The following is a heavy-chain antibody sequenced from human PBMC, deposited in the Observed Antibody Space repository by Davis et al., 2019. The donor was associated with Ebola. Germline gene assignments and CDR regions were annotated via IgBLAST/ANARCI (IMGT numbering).Heavy chain of an antibody. CDR3: ARDLGWLRSGWFDP. V-gene: IGHV4-59*12. CDR2: IYYSGST. D-gene: IGHD5-12*01. J-gene: IGHJ5*02. Sequence: GSLRLSCTVSGGSISSYYWSWIRQPPGKGLEWIGYIYYSGSTNYNPSLKSRVTISVDTSKNQFSLKLSSVTAADTAVYYCARDLGWLRSGWFDPWGQGTLVTVSS. CDR1: GGSISSYY.